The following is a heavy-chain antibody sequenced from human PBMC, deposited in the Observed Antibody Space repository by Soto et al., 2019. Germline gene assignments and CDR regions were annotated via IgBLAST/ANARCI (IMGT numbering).Heavy chain of an antibody. CDR1: GGSISSSNW. CDR3: ARDQSSSGDPHPLEY. D-gene: IGHD6-19*01. CDR2: IYHSGSS. J-gene: IGHJ4*02. Sequence: QVQLQESGPGLVKPSGTLSLTCAVSGGSISSSNWWSWVRQPPGKGLEWIGDIYHSGSSNYHPSLKSRVTISVDKSKHQFSRKRSSVTSADTVVYYCARDQSSSGDPHPLEYWGQGTLVTVSS. V-gene: IGHV4-4*02.